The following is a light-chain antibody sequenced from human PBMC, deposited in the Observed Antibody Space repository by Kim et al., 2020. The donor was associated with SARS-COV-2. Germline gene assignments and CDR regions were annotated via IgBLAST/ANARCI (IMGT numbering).Light chain of an antibody. CDR3: QKYNSAPWT. CDR2: AAS. J-gene: IGKJ1*01. V-gene: IGKV1-27*01. CDR1: HDINNF. Sequence: ASVGDRVTITCLARHDINNFLAWYRQKPGKVPEVLIYAASILQSGVPSRISGSGSGTDFTLTINGLQPEDVATYYCQKYNSAPWTFGQGTKVEIK.